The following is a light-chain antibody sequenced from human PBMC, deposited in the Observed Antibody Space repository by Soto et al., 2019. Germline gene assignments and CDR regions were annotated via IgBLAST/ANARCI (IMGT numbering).Light chain of an antibody. CDR3: CSFTRSNSLI. CDR2: EVH. CDR1: SSDVGGYNY. V-gene: IGLV2-8*01. Sequence: QSALTQPPSASGSLGQSVTFSCTGTSSDVGGYNYVSWYQQHPGKAPKLIIYEVHKRPSGVPDRFSGSKSGNTASLTVSGLQAEDEGEYYCCSFTRSNSLIFGGGTKLTVL. J-gene: IGLJ2*01.